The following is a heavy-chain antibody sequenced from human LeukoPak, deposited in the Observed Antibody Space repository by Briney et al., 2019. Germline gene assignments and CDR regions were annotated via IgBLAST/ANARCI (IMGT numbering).Heavy chain of an antibody. J-gene: IGHJ4*02. CDR2: IFYGGST. V-gene: IGHV4-39*07. CDR3: ARGGAVYYFDY. CDR1: GGSISSRSYY. Sequence: SETLSLTCTVSGGSISSRSYYWDWIRQPPGKGLEWIGNIFYGGSTYYNPSLKSRVTISLDTSKNQFSLKLSSVTAADTAIYYCARGGAVYYFDYWGQGILVTVSS. D-gene: IGHD4/OR15-4a*01.